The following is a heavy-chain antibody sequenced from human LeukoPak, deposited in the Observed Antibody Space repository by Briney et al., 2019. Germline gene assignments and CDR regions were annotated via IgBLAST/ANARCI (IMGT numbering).Heavy chain of an antibody. D-gene: IGHD6-13*01. CDR2: ISSSSRYI. V-gene: IGHV3-21*01. CDR3: ARDQYYSSSWKTTYDY. Sequence: GGSLRLSCAASGFTFSSYSMNWVRQAPGKGLEWVSSISSSSRYIYYADSVKGRFTISRDNAKNSLYLQMNSLRAEDTAVYYCARDQYYSSSWKTTYDYWGQGTLVTVSS. J-gene: IGHJ4*02. CDR1: GFTFSSYS.